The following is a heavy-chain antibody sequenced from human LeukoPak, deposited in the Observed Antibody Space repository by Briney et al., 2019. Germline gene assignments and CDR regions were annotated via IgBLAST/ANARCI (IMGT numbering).Heavy chain of an antibody. J-gene: IGHJ4*02. D-gene: IGHD3-10*01. CDR3: VARNGYHYAFDY. V-gene: IGHV3-23*01. CDR2: ISGNGANT. Sequence: PGGPLRLSCVGSELTFSAYAMSWVRQTPGKGLEWVSGISGNGANTDSADSVKGRFTISRDNSKDTLYLEMTNLRAEDAAVYYCVARNGYHYAFDYWGQGTQVVVSS. CDR1: ELTFSAYA.